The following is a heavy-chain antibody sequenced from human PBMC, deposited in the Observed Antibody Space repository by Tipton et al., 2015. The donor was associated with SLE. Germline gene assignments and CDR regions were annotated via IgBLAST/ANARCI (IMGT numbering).Heavy chain of an antibody. CDR2: IYHSGST. CDR1: GGSVSSGSYY. V-gene: IGHV4-39*07. J-gene: IGHJ4*02. CDR3: ARVSSSSGSIDY. Sequence: TLPLTCTVSGGSVSSGSYYWSWIRQPPGKGLEWIGSIYHSGSTYYNPSLKSRVTISVDTSKNQFSLKLSSVTAADTAVYYCARVSSSSGSIDYWGQGTLVTVSS. D-gene: IGHD2-15*01.